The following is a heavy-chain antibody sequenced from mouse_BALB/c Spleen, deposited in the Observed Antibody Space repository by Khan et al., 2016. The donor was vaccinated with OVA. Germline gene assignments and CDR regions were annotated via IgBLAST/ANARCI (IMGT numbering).Heavy chain of an antibody. CDR3: GRDGAYHRNDGWFSY. D-gene: IGHD2-14*01. Sequence: QVQLQQSGAELARPGASVKMSCKASGYTFTSYTIHWIKKRPGQGLEWIGYINPSNGYTNYNQKFKDKATLTTDKSSTTAYLQLSSLTSEDSAVYTCGRDGAYHRNDGWFSYWGQGTLVTVSA. CDR1: GYTFTSYT. V-gene: IGHV1-4*01. CDR2: INPSNGYT. J-gene: IGHJ3*01.